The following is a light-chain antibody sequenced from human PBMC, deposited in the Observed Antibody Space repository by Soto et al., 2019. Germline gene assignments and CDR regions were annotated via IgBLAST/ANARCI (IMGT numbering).Light chain of an antibody. Sequence: QSALTQPASVSGSPGQSITISCTGTSGDVGRYNYVSWYQQHPGEAPKLIIYDVTNRPSGVSNRFSGSKSGNTASLTISGLLAQDEADYYCTSYATASTPHVVFGGGTKLTVL. CDR1: SGDVGRYNY. V-gene: IGLV2-14*03. J-gene: IGLJ2*01. CDR3: TSYATASTPHVV. CDR2: DVT.